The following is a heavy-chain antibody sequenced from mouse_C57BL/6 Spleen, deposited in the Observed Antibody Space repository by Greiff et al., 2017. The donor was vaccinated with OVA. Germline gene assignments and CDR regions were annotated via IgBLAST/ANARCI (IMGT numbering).Heavy chain of an antibody. J-gene: IGHJ3*02. Sequence: QVQLQQPGAELVMPGASVKLSCKASGYTFTSYWMHWVKQRPGQGLEWIGEIYPSDSYTNYNQKFKGKSTLTVDKSSSTAYLQLISLPSEYSADYCGGREGGRRHGAPGFGDWGKGAMVTVAA. CDR2: IYPSDSYT. CDR1: GYTFTSYW. D-gene: IGHD1-2*01. CDR3: GREGGRRHGAPGFGD. V-gene: IGHV1-69*01.